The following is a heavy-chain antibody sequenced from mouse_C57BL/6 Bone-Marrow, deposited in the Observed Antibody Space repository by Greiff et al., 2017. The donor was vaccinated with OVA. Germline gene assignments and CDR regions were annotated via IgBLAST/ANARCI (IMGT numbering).Heavy chain of an antibody. Sequence: QVQLKQPGAELVKPGASVKVSCKASGYTFTSYWMHWVKQRPGQGLEWIGRIHPSDSDTNYNQKFKGKATLTVDKSSSTAYMQLSSLTSEDSAVYYCAIDLYYYGSSYVDYWGQGTTLTVSS. J-gene: IGHJ2*01. CDR3: AIDLYYYGSSYVDY. CDR1: GYTFTSYW. D-gene: IGHD1-1*01. CDR2: IHPSDSDT. V-gene: IGHV1-74*01.